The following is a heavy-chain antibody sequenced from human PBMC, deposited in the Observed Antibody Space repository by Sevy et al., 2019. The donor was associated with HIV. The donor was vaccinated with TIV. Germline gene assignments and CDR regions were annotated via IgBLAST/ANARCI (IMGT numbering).Heavy chain of an antibody. D-gene: IGHD3-22*01. V-gene: IGHV3-23*01. CDR3: AKALNPALESMIEVVLRTLKGFDV. CDR2: ISGPGLST. CDR1: AFTFNTHA. J-gene: IGHJ3*01. Sequence: GGSLRLSCAASAFTFNTHAMTWVRQAPGKGLEWVSVISGPGLSTYYADSVKGRFTISRDNSKNTLYLQMNRLRADDTATYYCAKALNPALESMIEVVLRTLKGFDVWGQGTMVTVSS.